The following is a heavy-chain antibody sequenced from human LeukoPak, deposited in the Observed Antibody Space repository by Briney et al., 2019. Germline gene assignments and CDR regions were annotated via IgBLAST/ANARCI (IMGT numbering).Heavy chain of an antibody. CDR1: GGSISSSSYY. Sequence: SEALSLTCTVSGGSISSSSYYWGWIRQPPGKGLEWIGSIYYSGSTYYNPSLKSRVTISVDTSKNQFSLKLSSVTAADTAVYYCARGVGYYASGKGGYYFDYWGQGTLVTVSS. CDR3: ARGVGYYASGKGGYYFDY. CDR2: IYYSGST. D-gene: IGHD3-10*01. J-gene: IGHJ4*02. V-gene: IGHV4-39*07.